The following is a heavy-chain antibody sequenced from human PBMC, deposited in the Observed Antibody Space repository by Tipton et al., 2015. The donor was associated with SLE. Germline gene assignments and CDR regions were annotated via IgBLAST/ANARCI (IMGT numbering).Heavy chain of an antibody. CDR3: AIPGLLSHFGAFDI. V-gene: IGHV3-66*04. Sequence: SLRLSCAASGFTVSSNYMSWVRQAPGKGLEWVSVTYGGGSTSYADSVKGRFSVSRDNSENTVYLQMNSLRPEDTATYYCAIPGLLSHFGAFDIWGQGTMVAVSS. CDR2: TYGGGST. CDR1: GFTVSSNY. D-gene: IGHD3-3*01. J-gene: IGHJ3*02.